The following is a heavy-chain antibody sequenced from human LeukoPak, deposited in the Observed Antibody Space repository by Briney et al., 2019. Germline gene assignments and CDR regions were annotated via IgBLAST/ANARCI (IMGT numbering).Heavy chain of an antibody. Sequence: PGGSLRLSCAASGFTFDDYAMHWVRQAPGKGLEWVSLISWDGGSTYYADSVKGRFTISRDNSKNTLYLQMNSLRAEDTAVYYCAKGTTRYYDSSGYYYYYYYYMDVWGKGTTVTISS. V-gene: IGHV3-43D*03. J-gene: IGHJ6*03. D-gene: IGHD3-22*01. CDR2: ISWDGGST. CDR1: GFTFDDYA. CDR3: AKGTTRYYDSSGYYYYYYYYMDV.